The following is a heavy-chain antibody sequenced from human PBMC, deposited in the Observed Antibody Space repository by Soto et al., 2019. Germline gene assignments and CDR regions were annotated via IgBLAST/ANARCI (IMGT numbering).Heavy chain of an antibody. J-gene: IGHJ4*02. CDR1: GASISSSSYY. V-gene: IGHV4-39*01. D-gene: IGHD3-10*01. Sequence: QLQLQESGPGLVKPSETLSLTCTVSGASISSSSYYWGWIRQPPGKGLEWIGSMYYSGSTYYDPSLRSRVTISADTSKNQFSLKLSSVTAADTAVYYCARLDMTGDAGRGYFDYWGQGTLVTVSS. CDR2: MYYSGST. CDR3: ARLDMTGDAGRGYFDY.